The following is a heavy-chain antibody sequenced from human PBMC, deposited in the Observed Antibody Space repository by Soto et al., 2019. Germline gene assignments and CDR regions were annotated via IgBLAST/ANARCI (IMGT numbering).Heavy chain of an antibody. CDR1: GFIFGNYM. D-gene: IGHD2-15*01. J-gene: IGHJ3*02. V-gene: IGHV3-23*01. CDR2: IRDGGEST. Sequence: EVQLLESGGGLVQPGESLRLSCAVSGFIFGNYMMTWVRQAPGKGLEWVSTIRDGGESTYYADSVKGRFTISRDNSKNTLYLQMDSLGVEDTAVYYCAPHVHCSGGSCHYDAFDIRGQGTMVTASS. CDR3: APHVHCSGGSCHYDAFDI.